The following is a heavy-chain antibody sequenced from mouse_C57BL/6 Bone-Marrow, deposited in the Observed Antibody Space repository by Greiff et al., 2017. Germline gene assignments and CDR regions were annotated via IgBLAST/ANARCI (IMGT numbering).Heavy chain of an antibody. J-gene: IGHJ4*01. V-gene: IGHV8-12*01. CDR3: ARKGVLYAMDY. CDR1: GFSLSTSGMG. Sequence: QVTLKVSGPGILQSSQTLSLTCSFSGFSLSTSGMGVSWIRQPSGKGLEWLANISWDDDKRYNPSLKSRLTLSKDTSRNQVFLTITRVDTADTATYYCARKGVLYAMDYWGQGTSVTVSS. CDR2: ISWDDDK.